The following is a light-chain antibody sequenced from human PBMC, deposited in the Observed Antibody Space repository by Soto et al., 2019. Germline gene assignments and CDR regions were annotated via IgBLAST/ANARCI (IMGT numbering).Light chain of an antibody. CDR2: GAS. CDR3: QQYDNWPQRT. V-gene: IGKV3-15*01. CDR1: QSVSSK. Sequence: EIVLTQSPATLSVYPGERATLSCRASQSVSSKLAWYQQTPGQAPRLLIYGASTRATGIPARFSGSGSGTDFTLTISSLQSEDFAVYYCQQYDNWPQRTFGQGTKVDIK. J-gene: IGKJ1*01.